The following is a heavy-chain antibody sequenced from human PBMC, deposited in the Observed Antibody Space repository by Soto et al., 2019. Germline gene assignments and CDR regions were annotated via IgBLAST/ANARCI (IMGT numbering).Heavy chain of an antibody. CDR3: AKAENVLLWFGEPPGYMDV. D-gene: IGHD3-10*01. CDR2: ISYDGSNK. J-gene: IGHJ6*03. Sequence: GGSLRLSCAASGFTFSSYGMHWVRQAPGKGLEWVAVISYDGSNKYYADSVKGRFTISRDNSKNTLYLQMNSLRAEDTAVYYCAKAENVLLWFGEPPGYMDVWGKGTTVTVSS. CDR1: GFTFSSYG. V-gene: IGHV3-30*18.